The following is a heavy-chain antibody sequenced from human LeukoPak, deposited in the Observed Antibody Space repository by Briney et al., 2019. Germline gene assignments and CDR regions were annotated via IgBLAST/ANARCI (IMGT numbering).Heavy chain of an antibody. CDR2: IDPNSGGT. CDR3: ARDEEMTTVYFDY. CDR1: GYTFTGYY. Sequence: VASVKVSCKASGYTFTGYYMHWVRQAPGQGLEWMGWIDPNSGGTNYAQKFQGRVTMTRDTSISTAYMELSRLRSDDTAVYYCARDEEMTTVYFDYWGQGTLVTVSP. J-gene: IGHJ4*02. D-gene: IGHD5-24*01. V-gene: IGHV1-2*02.